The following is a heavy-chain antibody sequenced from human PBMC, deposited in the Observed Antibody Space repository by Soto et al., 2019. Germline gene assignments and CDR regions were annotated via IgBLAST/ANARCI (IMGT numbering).Heavy chain of an antibody. Sequence: QVQLQESGPGLVKPSQTLSLTCTVSGGSISSGGYYWSWIRQHPGKGLEWIGYIDYSGSTYYNPSPKSRVTISVDTSKTRFPLKLSSVTAADTAVYYCARSPSPRSGGSCYFSVCYYYGMDVWGRGTTVTVSS. V-gene: IGHV4-31*03. J-gene: IGHJ6*02. CDR2: IDYSGST. CDR1: GGSISSGGYY. D-gene: IGHD2-15*01. CDR3: ARSPSPRSGGSCYFSVCYYYGMDV.